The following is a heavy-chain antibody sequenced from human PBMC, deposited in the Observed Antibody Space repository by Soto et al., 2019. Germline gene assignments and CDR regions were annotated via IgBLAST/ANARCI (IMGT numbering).Heavy chain of an antibody. Sequence: EVQLVESGGGLVQPGGSLRLSCAASGFTFSSYEMNWVRQAPGKGLEWVSYISSSGSTIYYADSVKGRFTISRDNAKNSLHLQRNSLGAEDTAVYYCARGKYNSGGGYFDYWGQETLVTVSS. V-gene: IGHV3-48*03. D-gene: IGHD6-19*01. CDR2: ISSSGSTI. J-gene: IGHJ4*02. CDR3: ARGKYNSGGGYFDY. CDR1: GFTFSSYE.